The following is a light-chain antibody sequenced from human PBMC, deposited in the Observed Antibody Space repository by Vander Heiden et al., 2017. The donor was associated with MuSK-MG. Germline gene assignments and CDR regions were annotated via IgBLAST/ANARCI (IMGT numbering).Light chain of an antibody. J-gene: IGKJ1*01. CDR1: QSISSY. Sequence: DIQMTQSPSSLSASVGDRVTITCRASQSISSYLNWYQQKPGKAPKLLIYAASSSQSGVPSRFSGSGSGTHFTLTISRLQPEDFATYYCQQCDSTPSTFGQGTKVEIK. CDR2: AAS. CDR3: QQCDSTPST. V-gene: IGKV1-39*01.